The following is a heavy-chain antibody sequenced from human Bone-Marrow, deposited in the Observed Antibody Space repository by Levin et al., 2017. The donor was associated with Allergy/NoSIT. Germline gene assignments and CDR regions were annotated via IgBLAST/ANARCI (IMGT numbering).Heavy chain of an antibody. CDR2: ISYDGSNK. CDR3: ARVVGATTNFDY. CDR1: GFTFSSYA. Sequence: GGSLRLSCAASGFTFSSYAMHWVRQAPGKGLEWVAVISYDGSNKYYADSVKGRFTISRDNSKNTLYLQMNSLRAEDTAVYYCARVVGATTNFDYWGQGTLVTVSS. V-gene: IGHV3-30-3*01. D-gene: IGHD1-26*01. J-gene: IGHJ4*02.